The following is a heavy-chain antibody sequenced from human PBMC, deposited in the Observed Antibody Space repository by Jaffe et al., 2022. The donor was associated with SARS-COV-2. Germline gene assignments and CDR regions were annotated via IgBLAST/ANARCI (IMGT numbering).Heavy chain of an antibody. CDR3: ASPEGDYYYSFYMDV. V-gene: IGHV3-73*02. J-gene: IGHJ6*03. CDR1: GFTFSGSA. CDR2: IRSRGNNYAT. Sequence: EVQLVESGGGLVQPGGSLKLSCAASGFTFSGSAIHWVRQASGKGLEWVGRIRSRGNNYATAYAASVSGRFTISRDDSRNTAYLQMNSLKIEDAAVYYCASPEGDYYYSFYMDVWGKGTTVTVSS.